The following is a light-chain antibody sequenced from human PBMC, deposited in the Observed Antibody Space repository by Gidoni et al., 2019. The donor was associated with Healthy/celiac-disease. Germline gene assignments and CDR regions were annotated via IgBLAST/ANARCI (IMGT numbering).Light chain of an antibody. CDR1: SSDVGGYNY. J-gene: IGLJ2*01. CDR3: SSYTSSSTQV. Sequence: QSALTQPAPVSGSPGQSITISCTGTSSDVGGYNYVSWYQQHPGKAPKLMIYEVSNRPSGVSNRFSGSKSGNTASLTISWLQAEDEAEYYCSSYTSSSTQVFGGGTKLTVL. V-gene: IGLV2-14*01. CDR2: EVS.